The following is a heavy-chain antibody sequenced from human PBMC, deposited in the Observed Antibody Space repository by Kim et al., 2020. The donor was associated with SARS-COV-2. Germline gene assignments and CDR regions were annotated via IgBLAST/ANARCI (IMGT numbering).Heavy chain of an antibody. D-gene: IGHD5-12*01. CDR3: AREVGGSGDY. V-gene: IGHV4-59*01. Sequence: SETLSLTCTVSGGSISSYYWSWIRQPPGKGLEWIGYIYYSGSTNYNPSLKSRVTISVDTSKNQFSLKLSSVTAADTAVYYCAREVGGSGDYWGQGTLVTVSS. J-gene: IGHJ4*02. CDR1: GGSISSYY. CDR2: IYYSGST.